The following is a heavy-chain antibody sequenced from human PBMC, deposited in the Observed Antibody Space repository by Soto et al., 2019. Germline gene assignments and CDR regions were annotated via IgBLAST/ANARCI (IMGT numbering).Heavy chain of an antibody. V-gene: IGHV4-30-4*08. D-gene: IGHD2-21*02. Sequence: QVQLQQSGPGLVKPSQTLSLTCPVSGDSISSDYYHWTWIRQYPVKGLAWIGYIHHSGSMLYNPSLKCRVTISVDTSKKQLSLPLTSVTSADTAVYFGAREDDGGDSLDVWVQGTTVTVSS. CDR2: IHHSGSM. J-gene: IGHJ6*02. CDR1: GDSISSDYYH. CDR3: AREDDGGDSLDV.